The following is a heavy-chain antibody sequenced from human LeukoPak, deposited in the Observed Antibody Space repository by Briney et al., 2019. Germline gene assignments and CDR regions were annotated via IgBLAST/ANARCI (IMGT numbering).Heavy chain of an antibody. CDR2: IIPIFGTA. CDR1: GGTFSSYA. Sequence: ASVKVSCKASGGTFSSYAISWVRQAPGQGLEWMGGIIPIFGTANYAQKLQGRVTMTTDTSTSTAYMELRSLRSADTAVYYCARSSALNDYGDIWGQGTLVTVSS. J-gene: IGHJ4*02. V-gene: IGHV1-69*05. D-gene: IGHD4-17*01. CDR3: ARSSALNDYGDI.